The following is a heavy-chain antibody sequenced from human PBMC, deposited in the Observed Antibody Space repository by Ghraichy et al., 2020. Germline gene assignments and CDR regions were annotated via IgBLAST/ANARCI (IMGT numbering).Heavy chain of an antibody. Sequence: SVKVSCKASGGTFSSYAISWVRQAPGQGLEWMGGIIPIFGTANYAQKFQGRVTITADKSTSTAYMELSSLRSEDTAVYYCARDFYSSGWYSGPYDPWGQGTLVTVSS. CDR2: IIPIFGTA. CDR1: GGTFSSYA. CDR3: ARDFYSSGWYSGPYDP. J-gene: IGHJ5*02. V-gene: IGHV1-69*06. D-gene: IGHD6-19*01.